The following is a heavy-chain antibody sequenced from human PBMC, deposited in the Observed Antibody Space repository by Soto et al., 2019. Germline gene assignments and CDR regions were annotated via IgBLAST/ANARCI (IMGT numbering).Heavy chain of an antibody. J-gene: IGHJ4*02. V-gene: IGHV3-23*04. CDR3: AKLEWLEFGGDY. CDR1: GFAFSDYP. Sequence: VESGGGVVQPGKSLKISCATSGFAFSDYPMTWVRQPPGQGLEWVSGISASGEKPYYADSVKGRFTISRDNSKNTLSLQMNSLRVEDTGIYYCAKLEWLEFGGDYWGQGTLVTVSS. D-gene: IGHD6-19*01. CDR2: ISASGEKP.